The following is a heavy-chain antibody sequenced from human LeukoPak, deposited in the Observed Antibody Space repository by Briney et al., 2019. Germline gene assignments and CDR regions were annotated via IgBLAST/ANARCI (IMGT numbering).Heavy chain of an antibody. CDR2: ISGSGGST. CDR3: AKFGVAATLPYYYYYMDV. V-gene: IGHV3-23*01. Sequence: PGGSLRLSWAASGFTFSSYAMSWVRQAPGKGLEWDSAISGSGGSTYYADSVKGRFTISRDNSKNTLYLQMNSLRAEDTAVYYCAKFGVAATLPYYYYYMDVWGKGTTVTVPS. J-gene: IGHJ6*03. D-gene: IGHD2-15*01. CDR1: GFTFSSYA.